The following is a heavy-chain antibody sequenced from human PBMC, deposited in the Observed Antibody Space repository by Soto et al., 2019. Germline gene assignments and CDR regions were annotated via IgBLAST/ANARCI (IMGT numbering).Heavy chain of an antibody. J-gene: IGHJ3*01. D-gene: IGHD2-15*01. Sequence: DVQLLESGGRLVQPGGSLRLSCAASGFSFGTYAMSWVRQAPGKGLEWVSVISGGGSTYYSESVRGRFTISRDMAKNTLYLQMDSLRAEDTALYYCAKDSSRKVVVVLAGIFDVWGQGTMVTVSS. CDR1: GFSFGTYA. CDR2: ISGGGST. V-gene: IGHV3-23*01. CDR3: AKDSSRKVVVVLAGIFDV.